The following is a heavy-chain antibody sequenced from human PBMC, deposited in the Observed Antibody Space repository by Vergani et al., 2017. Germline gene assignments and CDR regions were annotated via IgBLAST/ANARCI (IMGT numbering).Heavy chain of an antibody. V-gene: IGHV4-38-2*01. D-gene: IGHD3-10*01. Sequence: QVQLLESGPGLLKPSETLSLTCSVSGYSITSGYYWGWIRQPPGRGLEWIGSIYHTGSAYYNPSLKSRVTVSVDTSMNQVFLKLNSVTAAETAVYYCVRTVALWFWETKDVGWFDPWGQGTLVTVTS. CDR2: IYHTGSA. J-gene: IGHJ5*02. CDR1: GYSITSGYY. CDR3: VRTVALWFWETKDVGWFDP.